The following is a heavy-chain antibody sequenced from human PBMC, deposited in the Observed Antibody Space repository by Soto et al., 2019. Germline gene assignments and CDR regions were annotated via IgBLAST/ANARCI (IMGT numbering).Heavy chain of an antibody. CDR2: IYYSGST. D-gene: IGHD2-15*01. CDR3: ARSGAGYCSGGSCYPGYSYYGMDV. CDR1: GGSISSGGYY. J-gene: IGHJ6*02. V-gene: IGHV4-31*03. Sequence: SETLSLTCTVSGGSISSGGYYWSWIRQHPGKGLEWIGYIYYSGSTYYNPSLKSRVTISVDTSKNQFSLKLSSVTAADTAVYYCARSGAGYCSGGSCYPGYSYYGMDVWGQGTTVTVSS.